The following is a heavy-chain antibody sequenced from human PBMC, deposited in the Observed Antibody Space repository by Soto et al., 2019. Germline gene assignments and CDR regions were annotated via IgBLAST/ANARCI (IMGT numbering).Heavy chain of an antibody. CDR1: GFTFSRYG. D-gene: IGHD6-6*01. J-gene: IGHJ3*02. V-gene: IGHV3-30*18. CDR3: VKDTGSSAYSPEALDI. CDR2: ISYDKNHH. Sequence: QVQLVESAEGVVRPGRSLRLSCAASGFTFSRYGMHRVRQPPGKGRERVSVISYDKNHHYYADSVKGRFTVSRDNSKNTLYLQMNSLRGEDTAVYYCVKDTGSSAYSPEALDIWGQGTMVTVSS.